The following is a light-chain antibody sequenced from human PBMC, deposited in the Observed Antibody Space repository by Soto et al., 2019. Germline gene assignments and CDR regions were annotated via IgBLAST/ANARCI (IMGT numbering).Light chain of an antibody. CDR1: QSVSSN. J-gene: IGKJ2*01. CDR3: QLYGGSHMFS. CDR2: GAS. Sequence: EIVMTQSPATLSVSPGERATLSCRASQSVSSNLAWYQQKPGQAPRLLIYGASTRATGIPARFSGSGSGTEFTLTISRLEPEDFAVYYCQLYGGSHMFSFGQGTKLEIK. V-gene: IGKV3-15*01.